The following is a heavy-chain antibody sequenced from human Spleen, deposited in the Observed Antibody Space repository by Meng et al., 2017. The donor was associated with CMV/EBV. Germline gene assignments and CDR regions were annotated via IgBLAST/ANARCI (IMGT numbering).Heavy chain of an antibody. D-gene: IGHD2-2*01. CDR2: ISGGATVT. Sequence: GESLKISCAASGFTFSSYAMSWVRLAPGKGLEWVSSISGGATVTHYADSVKGRFTISRDNSKNTLYLQMNSLRVDDTAVYYCAKPTGQYQLLNDGFDIWGQGTMVTVSS. CDR3: AKPTGQYQLLNDGFDI. J-gene: IGHJ3*02. V-gene: IGHV3-23*01. CDR1: GFTFSSYA.